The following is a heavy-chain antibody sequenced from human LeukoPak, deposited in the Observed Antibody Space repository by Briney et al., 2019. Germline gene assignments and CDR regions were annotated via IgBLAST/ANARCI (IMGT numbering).Heavy chain of an antibody. CDR1: GFTFSSYA. Sequence: GGSLRLSCAASGFTFSSYAMSWVRQAPGQGLEWVSGISGSGGSTYYGDSAKGRFTISRDNSKNTLYLQMNSLRAEDTAVYYCAKDQEDYYGSGFGIDYWGQGTLVTVSS. D-gene: IGHD3-10*01. J-gene: IGHJ4*02. V-gene: IGHV3-23*01. CDR3: AKDQEDYYGSGFGIDY. CDR2: ISGSGGST.